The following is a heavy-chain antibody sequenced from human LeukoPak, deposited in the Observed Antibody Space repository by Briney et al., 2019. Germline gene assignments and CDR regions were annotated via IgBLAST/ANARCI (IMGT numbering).Heavy chain of an antibody. J-gene: IGHJ4*02. CDR1: AGSISSSSHH. CDR2: VYYGRTT. D-gene: IGHD5-12*01. V-gene: IGHV4-39*01. CDR3: VRHDGRGGATMGALDS. Sequence: SETLSLTCTVSAGSISSSSHHWGWIRQSPGKGLEWIGSVYYGRTTYYNPSLNSRVTISVVTSKNQFSLQLNSVTAADTAVYYCVRHDGRGGATMGALDSWGQGSLVTVSS.